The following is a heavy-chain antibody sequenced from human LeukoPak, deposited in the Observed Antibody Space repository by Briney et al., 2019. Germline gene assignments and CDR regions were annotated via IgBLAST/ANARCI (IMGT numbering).Heavy chain of an antibody. J-gene: IGHJ4*02. CDR1: GYTFTSYG. Sequence: ASVKVSCKASGYTFTSYGISWVRQAPGQGLEWMGWISAYNGNTNYAQNLQGRVTMTTDTSTSTAYMELSSLRSEDTAVYYCARGPRNSSGWYMVYWGQGTLVTVSS. CDR3: ARGPRNSSGWYMVY. CDR2: ISAYNGNT. D-gene: IGHD6-19*01. V-gene: IGHV1-18*01.